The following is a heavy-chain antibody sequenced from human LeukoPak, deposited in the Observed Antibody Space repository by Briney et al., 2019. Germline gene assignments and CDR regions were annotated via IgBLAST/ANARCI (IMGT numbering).Heavy chain of an antibody. CDR3: ARDAYSSGWTPFDY. CDR1: GFTFSNYW. CDR2: IKQGGSEK. Sequence: EGSLRLSCAASGFTFSNYWMNWVRQAPGKGLEWVANIKQGGSEKYYVDSVKGRFTISRDNAKNSLYLQMNSLRAEDTAVYYCARDAYSSGWTPFDYWGQGTLVTVSS. J-gene: IGHJ4*02. V-gene: IGHV3-7*01. D-gene: IGHD6-19*01.